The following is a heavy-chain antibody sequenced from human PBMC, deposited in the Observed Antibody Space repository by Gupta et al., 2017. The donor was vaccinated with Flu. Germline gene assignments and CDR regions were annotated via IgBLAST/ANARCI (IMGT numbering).Heavy chain of an antibody. CDR2: TSSGGTTI. D-gene: IGHD6-6*01. J-gene: IGHJ4*02. CDR1: GFPFSPYG. V-gene: IGHV3-48*03. CDR3: AREHRSSSGSADDY. Sequence: VQLVESGGGLVQSGGSLVLSCAASGFPFSPYGMNWVRQAPGKGLEWVAYTSSGGTTIYYSDSVKVRCTISRDNAKNSLYLQMNSLRAEDTAVYYCAREHRSSSGSADDYWSQGTLVTVSS.